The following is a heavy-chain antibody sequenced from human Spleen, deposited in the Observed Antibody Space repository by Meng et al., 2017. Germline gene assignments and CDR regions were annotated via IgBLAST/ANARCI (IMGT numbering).Heavy chain of an antibody. V-gene: IGHV4-34*01. J-gene: IGHJ3*02. CDR3: ARGICSGGSCPNGAFDI. D-gene: IGHD2-15*01. Sequence: SETLSLTCVVSGGSFSDYYWSWIRQPPGKGLEWIGEINHSGSTNYNPSLESRATISVDTSQNNLSLKLSSVTAADSAVYYCARGICSGGSCPNGAFDIWGQGTMVTVSS. CDR2: INHSGST. CDR1: GGSFSDYY.